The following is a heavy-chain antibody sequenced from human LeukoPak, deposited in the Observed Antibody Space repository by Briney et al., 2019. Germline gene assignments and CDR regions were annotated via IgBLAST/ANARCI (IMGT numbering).Heavy chain of an antibody. CDR2: ISAYNGNT. Sequence: GASVKVSCKASGYTFTSYGISWVRQAPGQGLEWMGWISAYNGNTNYAQKLQGRVTMTTDTSTSTAYMELRSLRSDDTAVYYCARVGGIAVAGTCFDYWGQGTLVTVSS. V-gene: IGHV1-18*01. CDR1: GYTFTSYG. CDR3: ARVGGIAVAGTCFDY. J-gene: IGHJ4*02. D-gene: IGHD6-19*01.